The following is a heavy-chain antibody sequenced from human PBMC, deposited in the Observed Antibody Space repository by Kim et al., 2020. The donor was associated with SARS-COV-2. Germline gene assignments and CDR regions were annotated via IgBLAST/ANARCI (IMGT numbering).Heavy chain of an antibody. D-gene: IGHD3-10*01. CDR2: ISWNSGSI. Sequence: GGSLRLSCAASGFTFDDYAMHWVRQAPGNGLEWVSGISWNSGSIGYADSVKGRFTISRDNAKNSLYLQMNSLRAEDTALYYCPILWFGERGPVGVFPVLGDTFDIWGQGTMVTPSS. CDR1: GFTFDDYA. CDR3: PILWFGERGPVGVFPVLGDTFDI. V-gene: IGHV3-9*01. J-gene: IGHJ3*02.